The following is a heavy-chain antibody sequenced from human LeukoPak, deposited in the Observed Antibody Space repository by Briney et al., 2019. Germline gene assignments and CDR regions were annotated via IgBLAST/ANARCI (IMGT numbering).Heavy chain of an antibody. V-gene: IGHV4-34*01. CDR2: INHSGST. Sequence: SETLSLTCAVYGGSFSGYYWSWIRQPPGKGPEWIGEINHSGSTNYNPSLKSRVTISVDTSKNQFSLKLSSVTAADTAVYYCARHVGYYYGSGSYRPFDYWGQGTLVTVSS. CDR3: ARHVGYYYGSGSYRPFDY. D-gene: IGHD3-10*01. CDR1: GGSFSGYY. J-gene: IGHJ4*02.